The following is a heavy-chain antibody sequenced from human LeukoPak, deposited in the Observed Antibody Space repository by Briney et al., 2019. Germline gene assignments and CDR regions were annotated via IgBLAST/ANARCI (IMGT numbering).Heavy chain of an antibody. V-gene: IGHV3-21*01. CDR2: ISSSSSYI. Sequence: GGSLRLSCAASGFTFSSYSMNWVRQAPGEGLEWVSSISSSSSYIYYADSVKGRFTISRDNAKNSLYLQMNSLRAEDTAVYYCARVAVAGGIYYFDYWGQGTLVTVPS. CDR1: GFTFSSYS. D-gene: IGHD6-19*01. J-gene: IGHJ4*02. CDR3: ARVAVAGGIYYFDY.